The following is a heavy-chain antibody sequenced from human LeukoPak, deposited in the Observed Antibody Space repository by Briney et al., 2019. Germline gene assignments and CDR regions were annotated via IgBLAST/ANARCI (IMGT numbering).Heavy chain of an antibody. Sequence: ASVKVSCKASGYTFTSYGISWVRQAPGQGLEWMGWISAYNGNTNYAQKLQGRVTITTDTSTSTAYMELRSLRSDDTAVYYCARTYCTNGVCYYYYGMDVWGQGTTVTVSS. CDR3: ARTYCTNGVCYYYYGMDV. CDR1: GYTFTSYG. D-gene: IGHD2-8*01. CDR2: ISAYNGNT. V-gene: IGHV1-18*01. J-gene: IGHJ6*02.